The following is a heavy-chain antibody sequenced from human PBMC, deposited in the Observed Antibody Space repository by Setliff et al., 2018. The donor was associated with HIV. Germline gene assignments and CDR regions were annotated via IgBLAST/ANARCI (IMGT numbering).Heavy chain of an antibody. CDR2: ISPYTGNT. CDR3: ARARLQGIVTAVGPRDNCLDP. Sequence: GASVKVSCKASGGTFSSYAISWVRQAPGQGPEWMGWISPYTGNTDYAPRLLGRVTMTTDTSMSTAYLELRSLTSDDTAVYYCARARLQGIVTAVGPRDNCLDPWGQGTRVTVSS. V-gene: IGHV1-18*01. CDR1: GGTFSSYA. D-gene: IGHD1-26*01. J-gene: IGHJ5*02.